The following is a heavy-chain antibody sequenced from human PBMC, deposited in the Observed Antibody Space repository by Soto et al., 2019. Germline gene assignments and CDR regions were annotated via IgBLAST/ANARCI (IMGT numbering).Heavy chain of an antibody. V-gene: IGHV3-11*01. J-gene: IGHJ3*02. D-gene: IGHD4-17*01. Sequence: GGSLRLSCAASGFTFSDYYMSWIRQAPGKGLEWVSYISSSGSTIYYADSVKGRFTISRDNAKNSLYLQMNSLRAEDTAVYYCARPLGDYKGITEADAFDIWGQGTMVTVSS. CDR3: ARPLGDYKGITEADAFDI. CDR1: GFTFSDYY. CDR2: ISSSGSTI.